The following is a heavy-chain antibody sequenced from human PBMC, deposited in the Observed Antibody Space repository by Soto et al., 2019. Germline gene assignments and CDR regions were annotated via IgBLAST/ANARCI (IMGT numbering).Heavy chain of an antibody. CDR1: GGSISSYY. J-gene: IGHJ6*02. V-gene: IGHV4-4*07. CDR3: AREVVVVPAATAYYYYGMDV. D-gene: IGHD2-2*01. CDR2: IYTSGST. Sequence: PSETLSLTCTVSGGSISSYYWSWIWQPAGKGLEWIGRIYTSGSTNYNPSLKSRVTMSVDTSKNQFSLKLSSVTAADTAVYYCAREVVVVPAATAYYYYGMDVWGQGTTVTVSS.